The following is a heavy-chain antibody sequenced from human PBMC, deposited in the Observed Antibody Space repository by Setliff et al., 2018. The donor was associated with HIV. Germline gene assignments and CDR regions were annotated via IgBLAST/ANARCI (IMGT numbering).Heavy chain of an antibody. CDR1: GGTFSTYS. J-gene: IGHJ6*02. V-gene: IGHV1-69*13. CDR3: ARDPSIAVAGAAV. D-gene: IGHD6-19*01. Sequence: ASVKVSCKASGGTFSTYSISWVRRAPGQGLEWMGAIIPIFATSHYAQKFQGRVTITADESTNTAYMELSSLRSEDTAIYYCARDPSIAVAGAAVWGQGTTVTVSS. CDR2: IIPIFATS.